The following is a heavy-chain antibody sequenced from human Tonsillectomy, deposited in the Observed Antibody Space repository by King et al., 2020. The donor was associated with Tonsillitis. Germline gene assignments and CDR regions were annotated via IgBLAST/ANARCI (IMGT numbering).Heavy chain of an antibody. CDR1: GFTFSSYA. CDR2: IYSGGSST. V-gene: IGHV3-23*03. Sequence: DVQLVESGGGLVQPGGSLRLSCAASGFTFSSYAMSWVRQAPGKGLEWVSVIYSGGSSTYYADSVKGRFTISRDNSKNTLYLQMNSLRAEDTAVYYCAKWDTYYYDSSGYQTNEYWGQGTLVTVSS. CDR3: AKWDTYYYDSSGYQTNEY. D-gene: IGHD3-22*01. J-gene: IGHJ4*02.